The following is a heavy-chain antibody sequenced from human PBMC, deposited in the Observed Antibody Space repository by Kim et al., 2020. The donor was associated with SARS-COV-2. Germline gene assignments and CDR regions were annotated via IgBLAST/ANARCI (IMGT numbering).Heavy chain of an antibody. D-gene: IGHD6-13*01. CDR2: ISYDGSNK. CDR1: GFTFSSYG. V-gene: IGHV3-33*05. Sequence: GGSLRLSCAASGFTFSSYGMHWVRQAPGKGLEWVAVISYDGSNKYYADSVKGRFTISRDNSKNTLYLQMNSLRAEDTAVYYCARELRRVAADYYGMDVWGQGTTVTVSS. J-gene: IGHJ6*02. CDR3: ARELRRVAADYYGMDV.